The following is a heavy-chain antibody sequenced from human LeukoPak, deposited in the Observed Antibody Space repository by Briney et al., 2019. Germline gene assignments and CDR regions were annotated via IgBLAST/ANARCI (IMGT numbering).Heavy chain of an antibody. CDR2: MNSDGSAT. CDR1: GCSFSNYL. CDR3: AKGPNYFDS. J-gene: IGHJ4*02. V-gene: IGHV3-74*01. Sequence: GGSLRLSCAASGCSFSNYLMHWVRQAPGKGLVWVTRMNSDGSATYYADSVQGRFTISRDNAKNTLYLQMNSLRAEDTAMYFCAKGPNYFDSWGQGTLVTVSS.